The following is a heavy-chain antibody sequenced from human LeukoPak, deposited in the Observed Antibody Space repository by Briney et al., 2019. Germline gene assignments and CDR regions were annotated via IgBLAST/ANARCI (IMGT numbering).Heavy chain of an antibody. Sequence: GGSLRLSCAASGFTFSDYYMSWIRQAPGKGLEWVSYISSSGSTIYYADSVKGRFTISRDNAKNSLYLQMNSLRAEDTAVYYCARDLHPLSSSWVNWFDPWGQGALVTVSS. CDR3: ARDLHPLSSSWVNWFDP. V-gene: IGHV3-11*01. CDR2: ISSSGSTI. J-gene: IGHJ5*02. D-gene: IGHD6-13*01. CDR1: GFTFSDYY.